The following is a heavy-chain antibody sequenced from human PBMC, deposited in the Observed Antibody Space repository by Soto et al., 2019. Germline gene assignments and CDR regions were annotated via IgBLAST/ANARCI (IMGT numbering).Heavy chain of an antibody. CDR3: ARGHFVWIHPRDDAFDL. V-gene: IGHV4-34*01. CDR2: INHSGST. Sequence: SETLSLTCAVYGGSFSGYYWSWIRQPPGKGLEWIGEINHSGSTNYNPSLKSRVTISVDTSKNQFSLKLSSVTAADTAVYYCARGHFVWIHPRDDAFDLWGQGTMVTVSS. CDR1: GGSFSGYY. J-gene: IGHJ3*01. D-gene: IGHD5-18*01.